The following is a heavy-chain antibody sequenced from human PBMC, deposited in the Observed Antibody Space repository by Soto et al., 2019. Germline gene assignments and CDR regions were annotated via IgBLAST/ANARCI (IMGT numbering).Heavy chain of an antibody. CDR1: EITFTSYW. J-gene: IGHJ4*02. V-gene: IGHV3-7*01. CDR2: INQDGSDK. CDR3: SRGRLGSRGGYYFDA. D-gene: IGHD6-19*01. Sequence: DVQLVESGGGFIQPGGSLRLSCAASEITFTSYWMSWVRQGPGTGLQWVANINQDGSDKKYVDSVTGRFTISRDNAQNSLYLQMNSLRPEDTAVSYCSRGRLGSRGGYYFDAWGQGTLVSVSS.